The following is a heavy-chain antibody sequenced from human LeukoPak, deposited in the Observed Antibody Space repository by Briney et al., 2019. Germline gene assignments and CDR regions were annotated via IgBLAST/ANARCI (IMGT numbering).Heavy chain of an antibody. CDR1: GVSMSSNNW. V-gene: IGHV4-4*02. Sequence: SGTLSLTCAVSGVSMSSNNWWSWVRQPPGKGLEWIGEIHESGSTNYNPSLKSRVTISVDKSKDQFSLKLSSVTAADTAVYYCARHEGFWQKDWGQGTQVTVS. D-gene: IGHD3-3*01. J-gene: IGHJ4*02. CDR3: ARHEGFWQKD. CDR2: IHESGST.